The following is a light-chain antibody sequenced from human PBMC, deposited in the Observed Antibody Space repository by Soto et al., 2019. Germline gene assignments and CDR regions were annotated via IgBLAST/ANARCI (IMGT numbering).Light chain of an antibody. Sequence: QSALTQPASLSGSPGQSITISCTGTSSDVGGYNYDSWYQQHPGKAPRLMIYGVSNRPLGVSYRFSGSKSGNTASLTISGLQSEDEADYYCNSYASVNSPVLFGGGTKVTVL. CDR2: GVS. V-gene: IGLV2-14*03. J-gene: IGLJ2*01. CDR3: NSYASVNSPVL. CDR1: SSDVGGYNY.